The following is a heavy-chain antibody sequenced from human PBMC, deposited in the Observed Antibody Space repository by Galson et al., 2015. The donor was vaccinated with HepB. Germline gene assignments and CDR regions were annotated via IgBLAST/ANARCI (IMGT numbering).Heavy chain of an antibody. J-gene: IGHJ2*01. CDR2: IWYDGSNN. CDR1: GFNFGRHG. V-gene: IGHV3-33*08. D-gene: IGHD1-1*01. Sequence: SLRLSCAASGFNFGRHGMQWVRQAPGKGLEWVAVIWYDGSNNYYADSVKGRFTISRDNSKSTMFLQMNSLRADDTAVYYCVRDRLESDRPRDWFFDLWGRGTLVTVSS. CDR3: VRDRLESDRPRDWFFDL.